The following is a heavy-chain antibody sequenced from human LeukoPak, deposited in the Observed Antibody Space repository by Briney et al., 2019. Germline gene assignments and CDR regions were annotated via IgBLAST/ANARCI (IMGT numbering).Heavy chain of an antibody. CDR2: IYTSGST. Sequence: SETLSLTCTVSGGSISSYYWSWIRQPAGKGLEWIGRIYTSGSTNYNPSLKSRVTMSVDTSKNQFSLKLSSVTAADTAVYYCARGVGDCGGDCRTGYYFDYWGQGTLVTVSS. CDR3: ARGVGDCGGDCRTGYYFDY. J-gene: IGHJ4*02. V-gene: IGHV4-4*07. CDR1: GGSISSYY. D-gene: IGHD2-21*02.